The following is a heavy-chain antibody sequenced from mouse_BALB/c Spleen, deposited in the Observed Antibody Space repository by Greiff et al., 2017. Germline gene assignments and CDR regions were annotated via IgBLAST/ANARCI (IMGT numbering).Heavy chain of an antibody. D-gene: IGHD2-4*01. Sequence: EVQLVESGGGLVKPGGSLKLSCAASGFTFSSYAMSWVRQSPEKRLEWVAEISSGGSYTYYPDTVTGRFTISRDNAKNTLYLEMSSLRSEDTAMYYCARSIYYDYDDGGGYAMDYWGQGTSVTVSS. CDR3: ARSIYYDYDDGGGYAMDY. CDR1: GFTFSSYA. CDR2: ISSGGSYT. J-gene: IGHJ4*01. V-gene: IGHV5-9-4*01.